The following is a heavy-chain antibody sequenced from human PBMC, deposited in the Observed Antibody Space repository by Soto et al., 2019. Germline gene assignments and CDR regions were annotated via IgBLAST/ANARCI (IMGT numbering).Heavy chain of an antibody. CDR3: ATRDTGRVY. J-gene: IGHJ4*02. V-gene: IGHV4-4*02. Sequence: QVQLQESGPGLVKPSGTLSLTCAVSGVSISSHDWWTWVRQPPGKGLEWIGESHQRGNTNYNSSLESRVTISLDKSKTQFSLQLSSVTVADTAVYYCATRDTGRVYWGQGTLVTVSS. CDR2: SHQRGNT. D-gene: IGHD5-18*01. CDR1: GVSISSHDW.